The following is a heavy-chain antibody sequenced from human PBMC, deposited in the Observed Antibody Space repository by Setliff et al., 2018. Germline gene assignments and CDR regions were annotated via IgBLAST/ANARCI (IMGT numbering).Heavy chain of an antibody. Sequence: ASVKVSCKASGYTFTSYGVSWVRQAPGQGLEWMGWISPHSGGTNFPQTFQGRVTMTRDTSINTAYMELSSLTSDDTAIYYCAKGGGSRVLVPAAIFEPTDGKDYWGQGTLVTVSS. CDR2: ISPHSGGT. V-gene: IGHV1-2*02. CDR1: GYTFTSYG. D-gene: IGHD2-2*01. J-gene: IGHJ4*02. CDR3: AKGGGSRVLVPAAIFEPTDGKDY.